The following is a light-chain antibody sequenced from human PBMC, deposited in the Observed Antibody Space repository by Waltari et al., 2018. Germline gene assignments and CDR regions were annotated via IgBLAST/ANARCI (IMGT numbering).Light chain of an antibody. CDR2: PNS. CDR3: AAWDDSLNGWV. CDR1: FSSIGSNA. Sequence: QSVLTQPHSASGTPGQRVTISCSGSFSSIGSNAVNWYQQLPGTAPNLLIYPNSQRPSVVPDRFSGSKSGTSASLVISGLQSEDEADYYCAAWDDSLNGWVFGGGTKLTVL. V-gene: IGLV1-44*01. J-gene: IGLJ3*02.